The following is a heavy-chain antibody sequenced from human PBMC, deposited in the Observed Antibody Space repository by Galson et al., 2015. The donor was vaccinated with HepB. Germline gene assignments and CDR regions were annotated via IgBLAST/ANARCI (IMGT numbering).Heavy chain of an antibody. D-gene: IGHD4-11*01. Sequence: ETLSLTCTVSGGSINSYYWSWIRQPPGKGLEWIGYIYYSGSTNYNPSLKSRVTISVDTSKNQFSLKLSSVTAADTAVYYCARGGYSNYYYYYYMDVWGKGTTVTVSS. CDR3: ARGGYSNYYYYYYMDV. J-gene: IGHJ6*03. CDR1: GGSINSYY. CDR2: IYYSGST. V-gene: IGHV4-59*01.